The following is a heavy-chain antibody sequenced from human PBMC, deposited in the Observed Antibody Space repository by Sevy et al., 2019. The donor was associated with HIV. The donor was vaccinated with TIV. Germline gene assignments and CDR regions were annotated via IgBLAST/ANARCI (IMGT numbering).Heavy chain of an antibody. CDR3: ARGMSAYLLANGMDV. V-gene: IGHV1-2*07. D-gene: IGHD3-3*01. CDR1: GYTFSDYY. Sequence: ASVKVSCKAYGYTFSDYYMHWVRQAPGQGLEWMGWINPNRGGTNYAHKFQGRVTMTRDTSINTAYMELSSLRSDDTAIYYCARGMSAYLLANGMDVWGQRTTVTVSS. CDR2: INPNRGGT. J-gene: IGHJ6*02.